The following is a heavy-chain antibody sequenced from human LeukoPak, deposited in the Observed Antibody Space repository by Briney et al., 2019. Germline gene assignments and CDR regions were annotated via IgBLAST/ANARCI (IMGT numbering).Heavy chain of an antibody. D-gene: IGHD2-2*02. J-gene: IGHJ3*02. V-gene: IGHV3-21*01. CDR2: ISSSSSYI. Sequence: GGSLRLSCAASEFTFSSYSMNWVRRAPGEGLEWVSSISSSSSYIYYADSVKGRFTISRDNAKNSLYLQMNSLRAEDTAVYYCARAYCSSTSCYTPDAFDIWGQGTMVTVSS. CDR3: ARAYCSSTSCYTPDAFDI. CDR1: EFTFSSYS.